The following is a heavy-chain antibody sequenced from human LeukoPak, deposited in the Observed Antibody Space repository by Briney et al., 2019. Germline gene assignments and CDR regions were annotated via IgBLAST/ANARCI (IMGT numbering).Heavy chain of an antibody. V-gene: IGHV3-30*03. Sequence: PGRSLRLSCAASGFTFSSYGMHWVRQAPGKGLEWVAVISCDGSNKYYADSVKGRFTISRDNSKNTLYLQMNSLRAEDTAVYYCARDQWVADFWSGSSAFDYWGQGTLVTVSS. CDR1: GFTFSSYG. CDR3: ARDQWVADFWSGSSAFDY. CDR2: ISCDGSNK. J-gene: IGHJ4*02. D-gene: IGHD3-3*01.